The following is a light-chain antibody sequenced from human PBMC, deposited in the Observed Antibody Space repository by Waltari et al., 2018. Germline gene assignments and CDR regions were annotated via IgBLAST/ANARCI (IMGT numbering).Light chain of an antibody. V-gene: IGKV2-30*01. CDR1: QSLVSADGNTY. CDR2: WIS. J-gene: IGKJ1*01. Sequence: DVVMTQSPLSLPVTLGPPASISCRSRQSLVSADGNTYFYWFHQRPGQSPRRLIYWISKRDFGVPDRFSGSGSGTYFTLEISRVEAEDVGIYYCMQGTHWPVTFGQGTKVEIK. CDR3: MQGTHWPVT.